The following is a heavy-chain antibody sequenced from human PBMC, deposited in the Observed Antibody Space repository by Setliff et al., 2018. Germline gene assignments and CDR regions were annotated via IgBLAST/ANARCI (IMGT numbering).Heavy chain of an antibody. V-gene: IGHV4-59*01. D-gene: IGHD5-12*01. Sequence: SETLSLTCTVSDGSLSTYYWSWIRQHPGKGLEFIGYVYYSGTANYSPSLRSRLTISVDTSKNQFSLKLRSVTDADTAVYYCARGGTFRYFDFWGQGAPVTVS. CDR1: DGSLSTYY. CDR2: VYYSGTA. J-gene: IGHJ4*02. CDR3: ARGGTFRYFDF.